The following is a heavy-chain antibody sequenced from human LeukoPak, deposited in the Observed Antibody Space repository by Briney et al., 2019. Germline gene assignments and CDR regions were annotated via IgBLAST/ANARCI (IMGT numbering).Heavy chain of an antibody. CDR2: ISGSGGST. CDR1: GFTFISYA. D-gene: IGHD2-15*01. V-gene: IGHV3-23*01. J-gene: IGHJ4*02. Sequence: GGSLRLSCAASGFTFISYAMSWVRQAPGKGLEWVSVISGSGGSTYYADSVKGRFTISRDNSKNTLYLQMNSLRAEDTAVYYCAKDEGSDILPYFDYWGQGTLVTVSS. CDR3: AKDEGSDILPYFDY.